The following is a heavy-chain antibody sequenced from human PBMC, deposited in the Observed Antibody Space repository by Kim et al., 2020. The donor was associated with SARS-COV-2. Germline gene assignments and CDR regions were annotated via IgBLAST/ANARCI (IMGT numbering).Heavy chain of an antibody. Sequence: YYSGSTYYNPSLKSRVTISVDTSKNQFSLKLSSVTAADTAVYYCARDYQEWGQGTLVTVSS. CDR2: YYSGST. CDR3: ARDYQE. V-gene: IGHV4-31*02. D-gene: IGHD2-2*01. J-gene: IGHJ4*02.